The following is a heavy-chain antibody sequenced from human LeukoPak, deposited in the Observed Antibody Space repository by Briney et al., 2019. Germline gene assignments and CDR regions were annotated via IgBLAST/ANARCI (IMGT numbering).Heavy chain of an antibody. CDR2: INPSGGST. J-gene: IGHJ6*02. CDR1: GYTFTSYY. Sequence: ASVKVSCKASGYTFTSYYMNWVRQAPGQGLEWMGIINPSGGSTSYAQKFQGRVTMTRDTSTSTVYMELSSLRSEDTAVYYCARAAAGTYYYYYGMDVWGQGTTVTVSS. CDR3: ARAAAGTYYYYYGMDV. D-gene: IGHD6-13*01. V-gene: IGHV1-46*01.